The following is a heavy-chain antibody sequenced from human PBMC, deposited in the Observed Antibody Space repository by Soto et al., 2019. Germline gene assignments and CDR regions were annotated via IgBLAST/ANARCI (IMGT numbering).Heavy chain of an antibody. CDR2: IYYSGST. CDR3: ARDMITFGGVMGYGMDV. D-gene: IGHD3-16*01. CDR1: GGSISSGGYY. V-gene: IGHV4-31*03. J-gene: IGHJ6*02. Sequence: QVQLQESGPGLVKPSQTLSLTCTVSGGSISSGGYYWSWIRQHPGKGLEWIGYIYYSGSTYYNPSLKSRVTISVDTSKNQFPLKLSSVTAADTAVYYCARDMITFGGVMGYGMDVWGQGTTVTVSS.